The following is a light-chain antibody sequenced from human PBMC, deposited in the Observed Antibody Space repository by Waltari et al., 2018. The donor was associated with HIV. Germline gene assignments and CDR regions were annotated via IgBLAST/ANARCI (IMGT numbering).Light chain of an antibody. CDR1: SSDVGAYNS. V-gene: IGLV2-8*01. J-gene: IGLJ2*01. CDR3: ASHAGSKDV. Sequence: QSALTQPPSASGSPGQSVTISCTGTSSDVGAYNSVPWFQQHPGKAPKLMIYDVTKRPSGVPDRFSGSKSGNTASLTVSGLQAEDEADYYCASHAGSKDVFGGGTRLTVL. CDR2: DVT.